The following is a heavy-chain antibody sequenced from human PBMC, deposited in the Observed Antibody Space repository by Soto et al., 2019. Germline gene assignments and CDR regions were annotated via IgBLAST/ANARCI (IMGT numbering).Heavy chain of an antibody. D-gene: IGHD2-2*01. CDR3: AREVGYCSSTSCYYYYGMDV. Sequence: ASVKVSCKASGYTFTGYYMHWVRQAPGQGLEWMGWINPNSGGTNYAQKFQGRVTMTRDTSISTAYMELSRLRSDDTAVYYCAREVGYCSSTSCYYYYGMDVWGQGTTVTVSS. CDR1: GYTFTGYY. V-gene: IGHV1-2*02. J-gene: IGHJ6*02. CDR2: INPNSGGT.